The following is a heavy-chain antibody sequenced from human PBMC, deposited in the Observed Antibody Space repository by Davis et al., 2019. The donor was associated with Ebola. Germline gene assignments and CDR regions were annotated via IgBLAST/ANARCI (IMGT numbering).Heavy chain of an antibody. Sequence: GGSLRLSCAASGFIFSNYGMHWIRQAPGKGLEWVAVIRFDGSGEYYADSVKGRFTISRDNPKNTLYLQMNSLRAEDTAVYYCAKGVTVVTRAYFDYWGQGTLVTVSS. CDR3: AKGVTVVTRAYFDY. CDR2: IRFDGSGE. V-gene: IGHV3-30*02. D-gene: IGHD4-23*01. CDR1: GFIFSNYG. J-gene: IGHJ4*02.